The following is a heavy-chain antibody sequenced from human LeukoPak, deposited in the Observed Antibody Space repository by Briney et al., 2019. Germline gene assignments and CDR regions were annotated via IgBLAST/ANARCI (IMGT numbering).Heavy chain of an antibody. CDR1: GFTFSSYG. Sequence: GGSLRLSCAASGFTFSSYGMHWVRQAPGKGLEWVAVIWYDGSNKYYADSVKGRFTISRDNSKNTLYLQMNSLRAEDTAVYYCATIDYYDSSGYYYWGQGTLVTVSS. V-gene: IGHV3-33*01. D-gene: IGHD3-22*01. CDR2: IWYDGSNK. CDR3: ATIDYYDSSGYYY. J-gene: IGHJ4*02.